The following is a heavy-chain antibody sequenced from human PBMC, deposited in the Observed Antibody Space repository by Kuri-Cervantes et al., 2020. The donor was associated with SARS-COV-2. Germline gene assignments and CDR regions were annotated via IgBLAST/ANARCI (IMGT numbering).Heavy chain of an antibody. CDR2: ISYDGSNK. V-gene: IGHV3-30-3*01. Sequence: GGSLRLSCAASGFTFSSYAMHWVRQAPGKGLEWVAVISYDGSNKYYADSVKGRFTISRDNSKNTLYLQMNSLRAEDTAVYYCARVRDEYSSSSPLDYWGQETLVTVSS. CDR1: GFTFSSYA. CDR3: ARVRDEYSSSSPLDY. D-gene: IGHD6-6*01. J-gene: IGHJ4*02.